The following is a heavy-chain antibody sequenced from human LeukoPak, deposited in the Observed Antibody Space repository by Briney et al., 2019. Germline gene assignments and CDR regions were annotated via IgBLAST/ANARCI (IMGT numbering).Heavy chain of an antibody. J-gene: IGHJ4*02. CDR3: ANGGGYSSGWPYYFDY. V-gene: IGHV3-48*01. Sequence: GGSLRLSCAASGFTFSSYSMNWVRQAPGKGLEWVSYISSSSSTIYYADSVKGRFTISRDNAKNSLYLQMNSLRAEDTAVYYCANGGGYSSGWPYYFDYWGQGTLVTVSS. D-gene: IGHD6-19*01. CDR2: ISSSSSTI. CDR1: GFTFSSYS.